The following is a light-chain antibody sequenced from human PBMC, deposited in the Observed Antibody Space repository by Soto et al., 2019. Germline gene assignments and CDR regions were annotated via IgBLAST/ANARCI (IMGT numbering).Light chain of an antibody. V-gene: IGKV3-11*01. CDR3: QQRSNWPRT. J-gene: IGKJ1*01. Sequence: EIVLTQSPATLSLSPGERATISCRASQSVSSYLAWYQQKVGRAPRLLIYDASNRATGIPARFSGSGSGTDFTLTISSLEPEDFAVYYCQQRSNWPRTFGQGTKVDIK. CDR1: QSVSSY. CDR2: DAS.